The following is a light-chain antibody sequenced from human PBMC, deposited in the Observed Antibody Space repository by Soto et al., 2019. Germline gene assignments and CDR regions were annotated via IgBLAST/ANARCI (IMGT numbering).Light chain of an antibody. CDR2: GTS. V-gene: IGKV3-15*01. J-gene: IGKJ1*01. CDR1: QSVSSN. CDR3: QHYNNWPRT. Sequence: EIVMTQSPATLSVSPGERATLSCRASQSVSSNLAWYQQKPGQAPRLLLYGTSTRATGIPARFSGSGSGTEFTLTISSLQSEDFAVYYCQHYNNWPRTFGQGTKVEI.